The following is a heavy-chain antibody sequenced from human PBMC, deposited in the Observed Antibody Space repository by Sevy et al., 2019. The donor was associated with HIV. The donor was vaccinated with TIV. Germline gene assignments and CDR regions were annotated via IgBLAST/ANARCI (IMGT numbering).Heavy chain of an antibody. V-gene: IGHV4-61*01. CDR2: LYYNGRSGST. Sequence: SETLSLSCSVFGDPDSMSYSYWSWIRQSPGKGLEWIGNLYYNGRSGSTNYNPSLKSRVTISIDASKNQFSLMLRSVTAADTALYYCARDNPLSYSYGQRTVFYFDDWGQGTLVTVSS. J-gene: IGHJ4*02. CDR3: ARDNPLSYSYGQRTVFYFDD. D-gene: IGHD5-18*01. CDR1: GDPDSMSYSY.